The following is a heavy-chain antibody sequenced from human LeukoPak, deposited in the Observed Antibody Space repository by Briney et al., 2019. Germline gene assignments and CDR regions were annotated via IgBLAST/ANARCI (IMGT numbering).Heavy chain of an antibody. CDR1: GGSISSYY. V-gene: IGHV4-59*01. Sequence: SETLSLTCTVSGGSISSYYWSWIRQPPVKGLEWIGYIYYIGGTNYNPSLKRRVTISVDTSTNQFSLKLSSVTAADTALYYCVRNFAVVTTLAFGPRGPGNLVSVSS. CDR2: IYYIGGT. D-gene: IGHD3-22*01. CDR3: VRNFAVVTTLAFGP. J-gene: IGHJ5*02.